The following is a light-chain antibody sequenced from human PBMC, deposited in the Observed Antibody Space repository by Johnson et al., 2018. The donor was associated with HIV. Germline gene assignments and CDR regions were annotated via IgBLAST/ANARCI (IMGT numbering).Light chain of an antibody. J-gene: IGLJ1*01. CDR1: SSNIGNNH. V-gene: IGLV1-51*02. CDR2: ENN. CDR3: GTWGKSLGVFFV. Sequence: QSVLTQPPSVSAAPGQKVTISCSGSSSNIGNNHVSWYQHFSGTAPKLLIYENNKRPSGIPDRFSGSKSGTSATLGITGLQTGDEADYYCGTWGKSLGVFFVFGSGPEVTVL.